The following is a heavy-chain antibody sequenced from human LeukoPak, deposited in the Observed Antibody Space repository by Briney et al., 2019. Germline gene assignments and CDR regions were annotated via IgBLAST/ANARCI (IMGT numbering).Heavy chain of an antibody. D-gene: IGHD4-17*01. CDR2: IYGGGST. V-gene: IGHV3-53*01. Sequence: GGSLRLSCAASGLSVSSNYMSWVRQPPRKGLEWVSVIYGGGSTYYADSVKGRFTISRDNSKNTLYLQMNSLRAEDTAVYYCARDVDYGDYPACWGQGTLVTVSS. J-gene: IGHJ4*02. CDR1: GLSVSSNY. CDR3: ARDVDYGDYPAC.